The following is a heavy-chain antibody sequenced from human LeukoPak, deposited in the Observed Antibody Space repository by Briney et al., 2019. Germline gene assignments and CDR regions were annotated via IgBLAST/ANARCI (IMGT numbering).Heavy chain of an antibody. V-gene: IGHV4-59*01. CDR2: ISHSETT. CDR3: ARDTNYGDYV. CDR1: GGSIGGDY. J-gene: IGHJ4*02. Sequence: SETLSLTCTVSGGSIGGDYWSWIRQPPGKGLEWIGYISHSETTNYNPSLKSRVTISLGTSKNQFSLMLSSVTAADTAIYYCARDTNYGDYVWGQGTLVTVSS. D-gene: IGHD4-17*01.